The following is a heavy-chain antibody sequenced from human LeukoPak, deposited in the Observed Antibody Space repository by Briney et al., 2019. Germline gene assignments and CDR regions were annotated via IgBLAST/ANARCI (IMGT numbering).Heavy chain of an antibody. CDR3: AGVEQQLVNYYYYGMDV. CDR2: IWYDGSNK. V-gene: IGHV3-33*01. CDR1: GFTFSSYG. J-gene: IGHJ6*02. Sequence: GRSLRLSCAASGFTFSSYGMHWVRQAPGKGLEWVAVIWYDGSNKYYADSVKGRFTISRDNSKNTLYLQMNSLRAEDTAVYYCAGVEQQLVNYYYYGMDVWGQGTTVTVSS. D-gene: IGHD6-13*01.